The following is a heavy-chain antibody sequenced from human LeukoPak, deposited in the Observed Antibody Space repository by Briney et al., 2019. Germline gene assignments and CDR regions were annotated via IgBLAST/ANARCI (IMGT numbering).Heavy chain of an antibody. D-gene: IGHD5-18*01. CDR1: GGSISSGSYY. Sequence: SETLSLTCTVSGGSISSGSYYWSWIRQPAGKGLKWIGRIYTSGSTNYNPSLKSRVTISVDTSKNQFSLKLSSVTAADTAVYYCARDRGYSYGDDFDYWGQGTLVTVSS. CDR3: ARDRGYSYGDDFDY. J-gene: IGHJ4*02. V-gene: IGHV4-61*02. CDR2: IYTSGST.